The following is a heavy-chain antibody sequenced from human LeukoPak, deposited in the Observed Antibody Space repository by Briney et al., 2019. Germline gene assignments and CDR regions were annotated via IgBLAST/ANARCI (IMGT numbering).Heavy chain of an antibody. J-gene: IGHJ4*02. CDR1: GFTFGSYA. V-gene: IGHV3-23*01. D-gene: IGHD6-19*01. CDR3: VKLSSGSGSKFGFDS. CDR2: ITNGGVTT. Sequence: GESLRLSCAASGFTFGSYAMSWVRQTPGKRLGWVSIITNGGVTTYYADSVRGRFTISRDNSKNMLYLQMNSLRAEDTAVYYCVKLSSGSGSKFGFDSWGQGTLVTVSS.